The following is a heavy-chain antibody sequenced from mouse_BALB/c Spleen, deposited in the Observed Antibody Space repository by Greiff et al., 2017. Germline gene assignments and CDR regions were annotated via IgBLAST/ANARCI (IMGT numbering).Heavy chain of an antibody. CDR2: INPYNDGT. V-gene: IGHV1-14*01. CDR3: ARGGIYYYGSSYYAMDY. Sequence: EVQLQQSGPELVKPGASVKMSCKASGYTFTSYVMHWVKQKPGQGLEWIGYINPYNDGTKYNEKFKGKATLTSDKSSSTAYMELSSLTSEDSAVYYCARGGIYYYGSSYYAMDYWGQGTSVTVSS. D-gene: IGHD1-1*01. CDR1: GYTFTSYV. J-gene: IGHJ4*01.